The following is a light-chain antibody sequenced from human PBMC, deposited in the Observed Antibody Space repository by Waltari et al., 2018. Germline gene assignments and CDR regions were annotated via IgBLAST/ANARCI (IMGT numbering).Light chain of an antibody. CDR1: QSLLHSDGNTY. Sequence: DVVMTQSPLSLPITPGQAASMTCRSSQSLLHSDGNTYLSWFLQKPGQPPRRLIYKVSNRDSGVPDRFSGSGAGTDFTLKISRVEAEDVGVYYCMQGTHFSFTFGPGTKLDIK. CDR3: MQGTHFSFT. V-gene: IGKV2-30*02. J-gene: IGKJ3*01. CDR2: KVS.